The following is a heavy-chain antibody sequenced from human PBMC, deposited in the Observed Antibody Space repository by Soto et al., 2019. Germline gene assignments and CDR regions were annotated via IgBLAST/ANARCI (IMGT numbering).Heavy chain of an antibody. CDR2: IIPIYGTA. Sequence: SVNVSCKPSRGTFSSYSISWVRQAPGPGLEWMGGIIPIYGTANYAQKVQGRVTITADESTRTAYMELSSLRSEDTAAYYCARQGAARPGYYYGMDVWGQGTPVTVSS. CDR1: RGTFSSYS. D-gene: IGHD6-6*01. CDR3: ARQGAARPGYYYGMDV. J-gene: IGHJ6*02. V-gene: IGHV1-69*13.